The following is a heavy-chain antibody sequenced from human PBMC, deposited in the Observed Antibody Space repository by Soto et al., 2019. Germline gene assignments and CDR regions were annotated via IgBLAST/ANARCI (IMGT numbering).Heavy chain of an antibody. CDR3: ARANSIRPYYYNMDV. CDR2: INPNSGGT. J-gene: IGHJ6*02. V-gene: IGHV1-2*04. Sequence: QVQLLQSGAEVEKPGASVKVSCKASGYTFSAYYIHWLRQARGQGLEWLGWINPNSGGTSYSQKFQAWITLTRDTSISTAYMELASLRSDDTAVYYCARANSIRPYYYNMDVWGQGTSVTVSS. D-gene: IGHD2-21*01. CDR1: GYTFSAYY.